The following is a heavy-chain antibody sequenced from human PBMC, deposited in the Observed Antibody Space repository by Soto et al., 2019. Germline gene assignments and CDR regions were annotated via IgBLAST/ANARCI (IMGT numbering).Heavy chain of an antibody. CDR3: ARDIVVVPDAKTRWFDP. Sequence: QVQLQESGPGLVKPSQTLSLTCTVSGGSISSGDYYWSWIRHPPGKGLEWIGYIYYSGRTYYHPSSNSRVTISVATTKTPVSLKLSSVTAADTAVYYCARDIVVVPDAKTRWFDPWGQGTLVTVSS. D-gene: IGHD2-2*01. CDR1: GGSISSGDYY. V-gene: IGHV4-30-4*01. CDR2: IYYSGRT. J-gene: IGHJ5*02.